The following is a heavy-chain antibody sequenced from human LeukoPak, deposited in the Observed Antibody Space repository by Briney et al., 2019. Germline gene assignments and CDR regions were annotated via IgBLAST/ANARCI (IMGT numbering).Heavy chain of an antibody. CDR1: GGSFSGYY. CDR3: ACRQYSGYDTPHYSMDV. D-gene: IGHD5-12*01. Sequence: SETLSLTCAVYGGSFSGYYWSWIRQPPGKGLEWIGEINHSGSTNYNPSLKSRVTISVDTSKNQFSLKLSSVTAADTAVYYCACRQYSGYDTPHYSMDVWGKGTTVTVSS. V-gene: IGHV4-34*01. CDR2: INHSGST. J-gene: IGHJ6*03.